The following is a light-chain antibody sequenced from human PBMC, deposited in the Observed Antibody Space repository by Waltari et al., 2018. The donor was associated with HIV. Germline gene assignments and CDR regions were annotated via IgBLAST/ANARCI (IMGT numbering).Light chain of an antibody. CDR2: EVS. CDR1: NSAIGGSNY. CDR3: SSFITTTTHVV. V-gene: IGLV2-14*01. Sequence: QSALTQPASVSGSLGQSVTISCTGANSAIGGSNYVPCYQQPPGKAPKLIIHEVSNRPSGVSDRFSGSKSGNTASLTISGLQAEDESDYYCSSFITTTTHVVFGGGTRLTVL. J-gene: IGLJ2*01.